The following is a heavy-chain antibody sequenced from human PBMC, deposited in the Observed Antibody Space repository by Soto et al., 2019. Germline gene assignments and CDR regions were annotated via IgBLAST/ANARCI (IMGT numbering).Heavy chain of an antibody. CDR2: IYHSGST. CDR3: ARGGVDYYDSSGYYFSPYYFDY. J-gene: IGHJ4*02. Sequence: LSLTCAVSGGSISSGGYSWTWIRQPPGKGLEWIGYIYHSGSTYYNPSLKSRVTLSVDRSKNQFSLKLSSVAAADTAVYYCARGGVDYYDSSGYYFSPYYFDYWGQGTLVTVSS. V-gene: IGHV4-30-2*01. D-gene: IGHD3-22*01. CDR1: GGSISSGGYS.